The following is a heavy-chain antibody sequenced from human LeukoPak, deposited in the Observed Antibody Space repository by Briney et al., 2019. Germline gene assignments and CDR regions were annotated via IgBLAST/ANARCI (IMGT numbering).Heavy chain of an antibody. J-gene: IGHJ4*02. CDR1: GFTFSDYW. CDR2: IKKDGSAK. Sequence: GGSLRLSCAASGFTFSDYWMSWVRQPPGKGLEWVANIKKDGSAKYYLDSVKGRFTISRDNTKNSLYLQMNSLRAEDTAVYYCAREIIKYYDFWSGYSIGLDYWGQGTLVTVSS. V-gene: IGHV3-7*01. D-gene: IGHD3-3*01. CDR3: AREIIKYYDFWSGYSIGLDY.